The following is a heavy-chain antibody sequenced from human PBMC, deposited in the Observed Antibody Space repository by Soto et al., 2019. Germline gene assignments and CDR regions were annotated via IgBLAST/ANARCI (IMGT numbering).Heavy chain of an antibody. CDR1: GGSIRSYY. D-gene: IGHD6-19*01. V-gene: IGHV4-59*01. Sequence: QVQLQESGPGLVKPSETLSLTCTVSGGSIRSYYWSWIRQPPGKGLEWIGYIYYSGSTNYNPSLKCRVTIAVDTSKNQFSLKLSSVTAADTAVYYCASTAVAGTFAAFDIWGQGTMVTVSS. J-gene: IGHJ3*02. CDR3: ASTAVAGTFAAFDI. CDR2: IYYSGST.